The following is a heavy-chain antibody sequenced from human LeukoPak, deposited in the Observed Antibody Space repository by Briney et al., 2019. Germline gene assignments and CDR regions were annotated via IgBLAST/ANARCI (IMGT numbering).Heavy chain of an antibody. CDR2: INPNSGGT. D-gene: IGHD4-11*01. CDR3: AREVTVTNYYYFDY. CDR1: GYTFTGYY. V-gene: IGHV1-2*02. Sequence: ASVKVSCKASGYTFTGYYIHWVRQAPGQGLEWMGWINPNSGGTNYAQKFQGRVTMTRDTSISTAYMELSSLRSEDTAVYYCAREVTVTNYYYFDYWGQGTLVTVSS. J-gene: IGHJ4*02.